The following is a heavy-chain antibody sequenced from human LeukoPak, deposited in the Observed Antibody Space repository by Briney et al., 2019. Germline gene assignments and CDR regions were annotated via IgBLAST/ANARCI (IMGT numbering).Heavy chain of an antibody. Sequence: SETLSLTCTVSGGSISDSYRSLIRQPAGKGLEWIGRIYTSVSTNYNPSLNSRVTMSVDTSKNHFSLKLSSVTAADTAVYFCAREIFSNNYYIDVWGRGTTVTVSS. V-gene: IGHV4-4*07. D-gene: IGHD3-3*01. CDR1: GGSISDSY. CDR2: IYTSVST. J-gene: IGHJ6*03. CDR3: AREIFSNNYYIDV.